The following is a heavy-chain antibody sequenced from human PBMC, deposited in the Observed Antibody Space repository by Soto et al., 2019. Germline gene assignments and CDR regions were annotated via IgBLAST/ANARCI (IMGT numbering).Heavy chain of an antibody. CDR3: VIEGRGVFWEGTDYDSSGYYNDY. D-gene: IGHD3-22*01. CDR1: GFSLSTSGVG. CDR2: IYWDDDK. J-gene: IGHJ4*02. Sequence: QITLKESGPTLVKPTQTLTLTCTFSGFSLSTSGVGVGWIRQPPGKALEWLALIYWDDDKRYSPSLKSRLTITKDTSKNQVVLTMTNMDPVDTATYYCVIEGRGVFWEGTDYDSSGYYNDYWGQGTLVTVSS. V-gene: IGHV2-5*02.